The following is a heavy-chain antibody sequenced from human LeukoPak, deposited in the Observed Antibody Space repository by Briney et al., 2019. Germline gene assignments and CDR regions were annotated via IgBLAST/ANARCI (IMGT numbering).Heavy chain of an antibody. CDR2: INPNSGGT. V-gene: IGHV1-2*02. Sequence: ASVKVSCKASGYTFTGYYMHWVRQAPGQGLEWMGWINPNSGGTNYAQKFQGRVTMTRDTSISTAYMELSRLRSDDTAVYYCASLITMVPAVPPPWGQGTLVTVSS. CDR3: ASLITMVPAVPPP. CDR1: GYTFTGYY. J-gene: IGHJ5*02. D-gene: IGHD3-10*01.